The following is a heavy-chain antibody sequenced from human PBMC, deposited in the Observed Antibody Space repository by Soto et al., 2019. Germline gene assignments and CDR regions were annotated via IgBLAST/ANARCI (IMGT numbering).Heavy chain of an antibody. J-gene: IGHJ6*02. CDR3: THHGYYSYGMDV. V-gene: IGHV2-5*02. CDR2: IFWDDDK. Sequence: QITLKESGPTLVRPTQTLTLTCTFSGFSLSTSGVGVGWIRQSPGKALEWLALIFWDDDKRYSPSLKSRLSITKGTSKNQVVLTMTKMDPVDAGTYYCTHHGYYSYGMDVWGQGTTLTVSS. CDR1: GFSLSTSGVG.